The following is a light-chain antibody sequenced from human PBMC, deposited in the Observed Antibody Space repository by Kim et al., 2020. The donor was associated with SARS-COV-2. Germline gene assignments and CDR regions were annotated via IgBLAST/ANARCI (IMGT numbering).Light chain of an antibody. CDR2: AAS. Sequence: TVGDRVTITCRASQSINTFLNWYQQKLGKAPRLLIYAASSLHSGVPSRFSGSGSGTDFTLTIASLQPEDIATYYCQQSYSTPSYTFGQGTKVDIK. CDR1: QSINTF. V-gene: IGKV1-39*01. J-gene: IGKJ2*01. CDR3: QQSYSTPSYT.